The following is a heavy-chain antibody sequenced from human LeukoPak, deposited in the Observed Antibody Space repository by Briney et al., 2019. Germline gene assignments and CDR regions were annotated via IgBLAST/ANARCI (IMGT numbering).Heavy chain of an antibody. CDR1: GFRFSDYD. V-gene: IGHV3-7*03. CDR2: IKEDGSEK. J-gene: IGHJ6*03. D-gene: IGHD2-15*01. CDR3: AKERTPNSEWWSHYGYYYYMDV. Sequence: SGESLRLSCVGSGFRFSDYDMNWVRQAPGKGLEWVASIKEDGSEKFYVDFVKGRFTISRDNAKNSLYLQMNSLRAEDTAVYYCAKERTPNSEWWSHYGYYYYMDVWGKGTTVTVSS.